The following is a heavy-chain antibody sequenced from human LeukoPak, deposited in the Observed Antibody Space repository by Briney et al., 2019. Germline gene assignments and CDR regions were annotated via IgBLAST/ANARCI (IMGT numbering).Heavy chain of an antibody. Sequence: GGSLRLSCAASGFTFSSYAMHWVRQAPGKGLEWVAVISYDGSNKYYADSVKGRFTISRDNSKNTLYLQMNSLRAEDTAVYYCARDTRAAMAGHDYWGQGTLVTVSS. V-gene: IGHV3-30*04. CDR1: GFTFSSYA. CDR3: ARDTRAAMAGHDY. J-gene: IGHJ4*02. D-gene: IGHD5-18*01. CDR2: ISYDGSNK.